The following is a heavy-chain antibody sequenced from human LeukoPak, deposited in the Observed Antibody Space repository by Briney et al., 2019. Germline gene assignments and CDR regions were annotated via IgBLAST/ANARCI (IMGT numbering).Heavy chain of an antibody. J-gene: IGHJ4*02. CDR1: GFNFNTKW. Sequence: GGSLRLSCATSGFNFNTKWMTWVRQAPGKGLEWVANINQDGSEKYHGVSVKGRFIISRDNPKRSLFLEMSSLRAEDTAVYYCADPPSDFWGQGTLVAVSS. CDR3: ADPPSDF. V-gene: IGHV3-7*01. CDR2: INQDGSEK.